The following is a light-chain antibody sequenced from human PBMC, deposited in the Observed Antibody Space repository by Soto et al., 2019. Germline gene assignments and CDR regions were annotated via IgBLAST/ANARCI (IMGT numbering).Light chain of an antibody. J-gene: IGKJ2*01. Sequence: EIQMTQYTSTLSATVGDRVTIPCRASQSINRWLAWYQQKPGKAPKLLIYKASSLESGVPSRFSGGGIGTEFSLSISSLQPDDFATYYCQQYSTYPYIFGQ. CDR3: QQYSTYPYI. CDR1: QSINRW. CDR2: KAS. V-gene: IGKV1-5*03.